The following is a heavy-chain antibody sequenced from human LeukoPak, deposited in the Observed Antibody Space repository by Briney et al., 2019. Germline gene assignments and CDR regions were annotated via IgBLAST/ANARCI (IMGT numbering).Heavy chain of an antibody. V-gene: IGHV3-7*01. J-gene: IGHJ4*02. D-gene: IGHD1-26*01. CDR3: ARDAPGWEKPLDS. Sequence: TGGSLILSCAASGFTFSESWMTWVRQAPGKGLEWVANIKDDGSEKYYVDSVKGRFTISRDSAKNSLYLQMNNLRVEDTALYYCARDAPGWEKPLDSWGQGTLVTVSS. CDR2: IKDDGSEK. CDR1: GFTFSESW.